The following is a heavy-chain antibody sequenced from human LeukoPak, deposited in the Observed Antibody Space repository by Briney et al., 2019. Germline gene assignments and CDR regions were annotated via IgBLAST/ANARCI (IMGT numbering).Heavy chain of an antibody. CDR1: GFTFTVYW. Sequence: GGSLRLSCAASGFTFTVYWMLWVRQAPGKGLMWVARISGDGSTTSYADSVKGRFTISRDNAKNTLFLQMNSLRAEDTAVYFCASWAYCGRDCYSHGSYFDYWGQGSLVTVSS. D-gene: IGHD2-21*02. CDR2: ISGDGSTT. CDR3: ASWAYCGRDCYSHGSYFDY. V-gene: IGHV3-74*01. J-gene: IGHJ4*02.